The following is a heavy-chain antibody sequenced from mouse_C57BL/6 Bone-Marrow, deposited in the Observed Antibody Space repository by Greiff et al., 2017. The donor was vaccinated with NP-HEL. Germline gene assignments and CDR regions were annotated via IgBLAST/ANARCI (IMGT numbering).Heavy chain of an antibody. CDR2: IYPGGGYT. D-gene: IGHD4-1*01. Sequence: QVQLKESGAELVRPGTSVKMSCKASGYTFTNYWIGWAKQRPGHGLEWIGDIYPGGGYTNYNEKFKGKATLTADKSSSTAYMQFSSLTSEDSAIYYCARWERPRGLAYWGQGTLVTVSA. CDR1: GYTFTNYW. V-gene: IGHV1-63*01. CDR3: ARWERPRGLAY. J-gene: IGHJ3*01.